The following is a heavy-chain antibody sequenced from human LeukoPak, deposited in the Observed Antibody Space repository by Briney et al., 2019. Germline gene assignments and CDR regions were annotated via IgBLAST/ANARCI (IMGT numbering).Heavy chain of an antibody. CDR3: ARDGKAVAGIFDY. CDR2: INHSGST. J-gene: IGHJ4*02. V-gene: IGHV4-34*01. CDR1: GGSFSGYY. Sequence: PETLSLTCAVYGGSFSGYYWSWIRQPPGKGLEWIGEINHSGSTNYNPSLKSRVTISVDTSKNQFSLKLSSVTAADTAVYYCARDGKAVAGIFDYWGQGTLVTVSS. D-gene: IGHD6-19*01.